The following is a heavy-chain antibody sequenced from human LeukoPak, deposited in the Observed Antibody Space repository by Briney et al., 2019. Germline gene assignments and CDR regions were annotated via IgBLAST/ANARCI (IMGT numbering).Heavy chain of an antibody. CDR3: ARDRRQLQS. D-gene: IGHD1-1*01. V-gene: IGHV4-59*01. Sequence: KPSETLSLTCTVSGGSISNYYWNWIRQPPGQGLEWIGYIYYTRNTNYNPSLKSRVTISVDTSKNQFSLKLSSVTAADTADYYWARDRRQLQSWGQGTLVTVSS. CDR2: IYYTRNT. J-gene: IGHJ5*02. CDR1: GGSISNYY.